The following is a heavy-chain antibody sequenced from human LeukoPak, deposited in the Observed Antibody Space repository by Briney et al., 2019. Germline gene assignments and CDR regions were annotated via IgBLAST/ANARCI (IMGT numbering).Heavy chain of an antibody. D-gene: IGHD1-26*01. Sequence: PGGSLRLSCAASGFTFSSYSMNWVRQAPGKGLEWVANIKQDGSEKYYVDSVKGRFTISRDNAKNSLYLQMNSLRAEDTAVYYCAREWLVGATHWFDPWGQGTLVTVSS. CDR3: AREWLVGATHWFDP. J-gene: IGHJ5*02. V-gene: IGHV3-7*01. CDR2: IKQDGSEK. CDR1: GFTFSSYS.